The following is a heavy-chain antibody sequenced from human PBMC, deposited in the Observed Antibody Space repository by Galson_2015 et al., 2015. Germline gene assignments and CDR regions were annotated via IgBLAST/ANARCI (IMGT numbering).Heavy chain of an antibody. CDR1: GFTFSNYW. CDR3: ARDSRWCGNWFYA. J-gene: IGHJ5*02. D-gene: IGHD6-13*01. V-gene: IGHV3-74*01. Sequence: SLRLSCAASGFTFSNYWMHWVRQAPGKGLEWVSRISSDGSSTSYADSVKGRFTISTDNAKNTLYLQMNSLRAEDTAVYYCARDSRWCGNWFYAWGQGTLVTVSS. CDR2: ISSDGSST.